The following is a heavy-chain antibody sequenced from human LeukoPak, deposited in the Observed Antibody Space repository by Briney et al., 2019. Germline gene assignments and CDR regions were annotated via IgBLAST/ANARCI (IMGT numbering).Heavy chain of an antibody. J-gene: IGHJ5*02. CDR2: IYTSGST. V-gene: IGHV4-4*09. Sequence: SETLSLTCTVPGGSISSYYWSWIRQPPGKGLEWIGYIYTSGSTNYNPSLKSRVTISVDTSKNQFSLKLSSVTAADTAVYYCARLRGYCSGGSCYGWFDPWGQGTLVTVSS. CDR3: ARLRGYCSGGSCYGWFDP. CDR1: GGSISSYY. D-gene: IGHD2-15*01.